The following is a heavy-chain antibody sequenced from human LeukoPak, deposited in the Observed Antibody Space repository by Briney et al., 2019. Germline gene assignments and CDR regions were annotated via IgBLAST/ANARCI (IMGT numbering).Heavy chain of an antibody. CDR1: GFAFNTYS. J-gene: IGHJ4*02. Sequence: GGSLRLSCAASGFAFNTYSMNWVRQAPGKGLEWVSYISSSSSTIYYADSVKGRFTISRDNAQNSLYLQMNSLRAEDTAVYYCAKDRRITIFGVVNEIDYWGQGTLVTVSS. V-gene: IGHV3-48*01. CDR2: ISSSSSTI. D-gene: IGHD3-3*01. CDR3: AKDRRITIFGVVNEIDY.